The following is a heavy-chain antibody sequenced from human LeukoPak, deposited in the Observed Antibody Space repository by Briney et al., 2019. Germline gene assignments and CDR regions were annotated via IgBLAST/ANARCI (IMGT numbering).Heavy chain of an antibody. CDR1: GFTFSDYY. V-gene: IGHV3-11*01. CDR3: AREDWSSGSYYSWYFDL. D-gene: IGHD1-26*01. J-gene: IGHJ2*01. Sequence: GGSLRLSCAASGFTFSDYYMSWIRQAPGKGLEWVSYISSSGSTIYYADSVKGRFTISRDNAENSLYLQMNSLRAEDTAVYYCAREDWSSGSYYSWYFDLWGRGTLVTVSS. CDR2: ISSSGSTI.